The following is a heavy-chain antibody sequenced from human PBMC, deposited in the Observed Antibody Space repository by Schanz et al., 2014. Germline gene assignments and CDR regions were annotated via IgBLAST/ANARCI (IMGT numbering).Heavy chain of an antibody. Sequence: EVQVLESGGGLVQPGGSLRLSCAASGFTFRGYAMSWVRQAPGRGLEWVSIISGSGGNTYYADAVRGRFTISRDNAKNTLYLQMNSLRAEDTAVYYCAKAADWPVTRFDPWGQGTLVTVSS. J-gene: IGHJ5*02. CDR1: GFTFRGYA. V-gene: IGHV3-23*01. CDR3: AKAADWPVTRFDP. D-gene: IGHD3-9*01. CDR2: ISGSGGNT.